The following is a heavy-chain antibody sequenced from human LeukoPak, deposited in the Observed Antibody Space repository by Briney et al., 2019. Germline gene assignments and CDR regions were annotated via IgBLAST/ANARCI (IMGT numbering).Heavy chain of an antibody. J-gene: IGHJ3*02. Sequence: SETLSLTCTVSGGSINNGGYYWSWIRQHPGKGLEWIGYIYYSGSSNYNPSLKSRVTISVDTSKNQFSLKLSSVTAADTAVYYCARCWYNWNDLWVNAFDIWGQGTMVTVSS. CDR1: GGSINNGGYY. CDR3: ARCWYNWNDLWVNAFDI. CDR2: IYYSGSS. D-gene: IGHD1-1*01. V-gene: IGHV4-61*08.